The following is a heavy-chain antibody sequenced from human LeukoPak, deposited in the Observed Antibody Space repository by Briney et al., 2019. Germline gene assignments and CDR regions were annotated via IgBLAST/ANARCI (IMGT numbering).Heavy chain of an antibody. J-gene: IGHJ4*02. D-gene: IGHD6-19*01. CDR2: ISSSSSYI. CDR3: ARDGIAVAEAFDY. V-gene: IGHV3-21*04. CDR1: GFTFSSYS. Sequence: GGSLRLSCAASGFTFSSYSMNWVRQAPGKGLEWVSSISSSSSYIYYADSVKGRFTISRDNAKNSLYLQMNSLRAEDTALYYCARDGIAVAEAFDYWGQGTLVTVSS.